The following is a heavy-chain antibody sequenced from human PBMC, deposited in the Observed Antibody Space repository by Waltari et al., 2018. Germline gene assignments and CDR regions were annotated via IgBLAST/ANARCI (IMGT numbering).Heavy chain of an antibody. D-gene: IGHD1-1*01. CDR3: AHVHEYAFHV. Sequence: EEQLVESGGGLVQPGGSLRLSCVVSGFTVSSIYVSWVRQAPGKGLDLVSLMFRDGTTYYADSVKGRFTISRDNSKNTLFLQMNSLRAEDTAIYYCAHVHEYAFHVWGQGTMVTVSS. CDR2: MFRDGTT. V-gene: IGHV3-66*01. J-gene: IGHJ3*01. CDR1: GFTVSSIY.